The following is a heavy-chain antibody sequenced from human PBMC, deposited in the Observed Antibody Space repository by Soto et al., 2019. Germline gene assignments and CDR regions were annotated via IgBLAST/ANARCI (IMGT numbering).Heavy chain of an antibody. V-gene: IGHV1-24*01. CDR2: FDPEDGET. D-gene: IGHD3-9*01. Sequence: ASVKVSCKVSGYTLTELSMHWVRQAPGKGLEWMGGFDPEDGETIYAQKFQGRVTMTEDTSTDTAYMELSSLRSEDTAVYYCATEQGGDYDILTGYYNVNDYWGQGTLVTVSS. CDR1: GYTLTELS. J-gene: IGHJ4*02. CDR3: ATEQGGDYDILTGYYNVNDY.